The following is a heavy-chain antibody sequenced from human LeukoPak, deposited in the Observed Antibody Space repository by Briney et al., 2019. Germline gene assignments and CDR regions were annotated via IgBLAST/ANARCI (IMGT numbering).Heavy chain of an antibody. CDR2: INHSGST. J-gene: IGHJ6*03. Sequence: SETLSLTCAVYGGSFSGYYWSWIRQPPGKGLEWIGEINHSGSTNYNPSLKSRVTISVDTSKNQFSLKLSSVTAADTAVYYCARQKGSCSGGSRYLQQNYYMDVWGKGTTVTVSS. CDR1: GGSFSGYY. CDR3: ARQKGSCSGGSRYLQQNYYMDV. V-gene: IGHV4-34*01. D-gene: IGHD2-15*01.